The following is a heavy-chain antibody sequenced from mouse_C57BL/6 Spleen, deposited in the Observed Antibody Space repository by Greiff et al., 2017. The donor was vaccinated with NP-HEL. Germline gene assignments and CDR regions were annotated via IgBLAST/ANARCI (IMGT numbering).Heavy chain of an antibody. J-gene: IGHJ2*01. CDR3: ARNLAYYSNYYLDY. D-gene: IGHD2-5*01. CDR1: GYTFTDYY. Sequence: QVQLQQSGAELVRPGASVKLSCKASGYTFTDYYINWVKQRPGQGLEWIARIYPGSGNTYYNEKFKGKATLTAEKSSSTAYMQLSSLTSEDSAVYVCARNLAYYSNYYLDYWGQGTTLTVSA. CDR2: IYPGSGNT. V-gene: IGHV1-76*01.